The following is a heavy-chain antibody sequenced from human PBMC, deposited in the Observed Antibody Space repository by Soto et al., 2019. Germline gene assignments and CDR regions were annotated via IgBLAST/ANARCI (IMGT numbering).Heavy chain of an antibody. V-gene: IGHV3-66*01. CDR1: GLTVSTEC. J-gene: IGHJ4*02. CDR3: ASLISSGH. D-gene: IGHD3-10*01. Sequence: EVLLVESGGDLGQPGGSLRLSCAASGLTVSTECRTWLMAWIRQAPGRGREWGSMMFADGRTFYADAVKGRFTISRDISKNTLYLQLNSLRAKNTAVYHCASLISSGHWGQGALVTVSS. CDR2: MFADGRT.